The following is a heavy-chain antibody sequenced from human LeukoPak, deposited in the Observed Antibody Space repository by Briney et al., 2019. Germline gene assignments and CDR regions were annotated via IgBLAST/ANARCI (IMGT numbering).Heavy chain of an antibody. J-gene: IGHJ4*02. D-gene: IGHD6-13*01. CDR2: ISGGSSTI. CDR1: GFTFRGYS. CDR3: ARDYGYSSSFDY. Sequence: PGGSLRLSCAAFGFTFRGYSMNWVRQAPGKGLEWVSYISGGSSTIHYADSVKGRFTISRDNAKNSLYLQMNSLRDEDTGVYYCARDYGYSSSFDYWGLGTLVTVSS. V-gene: IGHV3-48*02.